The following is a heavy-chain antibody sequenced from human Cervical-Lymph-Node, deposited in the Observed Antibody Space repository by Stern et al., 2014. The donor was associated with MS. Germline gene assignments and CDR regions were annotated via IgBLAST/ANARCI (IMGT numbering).Heavy chain of an antibody. CDR1: GYTFTSYA. CDR3: ARNRFWGGTDY. CDR2: INAGNGTP. D-gene: IGHD3-16*01. J-gene: IGHJ4*02. Sequence: QDQLVQSGAEVKKPGASVKVSCKASGYTFTSYAMHWVRQAPGQRLEWMGWINAGNGTPKYSQKFQGRVTITRDTSASTAYMELSSLRSEDTAVYYCARNRFWGGTDYWGQGTLVTVSS. V-gene: IGHV1-3*01.